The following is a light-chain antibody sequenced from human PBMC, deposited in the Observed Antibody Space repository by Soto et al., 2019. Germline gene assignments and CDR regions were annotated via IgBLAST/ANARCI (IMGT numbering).Light chain of an antibody. V-gene: IGLV4-69*01. J-gene: IGLJ2*01. CDR2: LNNDGSH. CDR3: QTWGTGMGI. CDR1: SGHSNYA. Sequence: QPVLTQSPSASASLGASVKLTCTLSSGHSNYAIAWHQQQPEKGPRYLMRLNNDGSHTKGDGIPDRFSGSSSGAEHYLTISSLQSEDEADYYCQTWGTGMGIFGGGTKLTVL.